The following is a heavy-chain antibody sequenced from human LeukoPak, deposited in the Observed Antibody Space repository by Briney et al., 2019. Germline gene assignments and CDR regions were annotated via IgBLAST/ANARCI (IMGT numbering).Heavy chain of an antibody. CDR1: GFTFSSYA. J-gene: IGHJ4*02. Sequence: GGSLRLSCAASGFTFSSYAMSWVRQAPGKGLEWVSAISGSGGSTYYADSVKGRFTISRDNSKNTLYLQMNSLRAEDTAVYYCAGRLGIAVASHYFDYWGQGTLVTVSS. CDR2: ISGSGGST. V-gene: IGHV3-23*01. D-gene: IGHD6-19*01. CDR3: AGRLGIAVASHYFDY.